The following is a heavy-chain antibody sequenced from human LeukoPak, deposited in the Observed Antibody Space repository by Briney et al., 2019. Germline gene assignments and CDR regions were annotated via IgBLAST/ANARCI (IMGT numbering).Heavy chain of an antibody. CDR1: GVSMNYYF. Sequence: PSETLSLTCTVSGVSMNYYFWNWIRQPAGEGLQWIGRIHSSGSTNYNPSLKSRVTISVDTSKNQFSLKLSSVTAADTAVYYCARGDRGGSYRKYAFDIWGQGTMVTVSS. D-gene: IGHD1-26*01. J-gene: IGHJ3*02. CDR3: ARGDRGGSYRKYAFDI. V-gene: IGHV4-4*07. CDR2: IHSSGST.